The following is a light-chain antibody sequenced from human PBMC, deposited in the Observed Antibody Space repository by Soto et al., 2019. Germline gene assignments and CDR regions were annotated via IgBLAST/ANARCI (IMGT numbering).Light chain of an antibody. CDR2: KAS. Sequence: DIQMTQSPSILSASVGARVPITCRASQSISSWLAWYPQKPGKAPNLLIHKASHLESGVPSRFSGSGSGTEFTLTISSLQPGDFATYYCQHYNTYPWTFGQGTKVDIK. CDR3: QHYNTYPWT. J-gene: IGKJ1*01. CDR1: QSISSW. V-gene: IGKV1-5*03.